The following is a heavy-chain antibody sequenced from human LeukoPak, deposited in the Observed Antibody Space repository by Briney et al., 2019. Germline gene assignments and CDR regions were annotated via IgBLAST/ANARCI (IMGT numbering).Heavy chain of an antibody. D-gene: IGHD6-13*01. CDR2: INPSGGST. CDR3: ARDMQQLDPEDY. Sequence: GASVKVSCKASGYTFTSYYMHWVRQAPGQGLEWMGIINPSGGSTSYAQKFQSRVTMTRDTSTSTVYMELSSLRSEDTAVYYCARDMQQLDPEDYWGQGTLVTVSS. J-gene: IGHJ4*02. CDR1: GYTFTSYY. V-gene: IGHV1-46*01.